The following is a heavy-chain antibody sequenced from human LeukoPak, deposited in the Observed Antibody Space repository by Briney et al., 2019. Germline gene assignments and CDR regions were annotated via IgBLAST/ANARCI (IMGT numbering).Heavy chain of an antibody. D-gene: IGHD1-26*01. V-gene: IGHV3-74*01. Sequence: PGGSLRLSCAASGFPFSSYAMYWVRHAPEKGLVWVARIHGDGDNISYADSVRGRFTISRDNAKDTLYLHVNSLRPEDTAVYYCARAQVGAPTDLWGQGTLVTVSS. CDR2: IHGDGDNI. CDR1: GFPFSSYA. J-gene: IGHJ5*02. CDR3: ARAQVGAPTDL.